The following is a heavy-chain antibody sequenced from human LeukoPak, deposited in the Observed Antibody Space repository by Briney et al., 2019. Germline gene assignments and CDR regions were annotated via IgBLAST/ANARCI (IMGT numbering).Heavy chain of an antibody. CDR2: IYYSGST. CDR1: GGSISNYY. CDR3: ARTDGGGRYQKSPEFFQH. D-gene: IGHD1-26*01. J-gene: IGHJ1*01. Sequence: PSETLSLTCTVSGGSISNYYWSWIRQPPGKGLEWIGYIYYSGSTNYNPSLKSRVTISVATSKKQFSLKLSSVTAADTDVYYCARTDGGGRYQKSPEFFQHWGQGTLVTVSS. V-gene: IGHV4-59*01.